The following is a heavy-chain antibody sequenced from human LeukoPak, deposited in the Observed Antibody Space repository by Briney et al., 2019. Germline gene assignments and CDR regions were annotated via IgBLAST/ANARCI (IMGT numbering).Heavy chain of an antibody. CDR1: GFSLSTSGVG. Sequence: SGPTLVTPAQALTLTCTSSGFSLSTSGVGEGWIRQSPGKALEWLALIYWDDNKRYSPSLRSRLTITKDTSKNQVVLTMTNVDPVDTATYSCAHRLTGALGAFDIWGQGTMVTVSS. J-gene: IGHJ3*02. CDR3: AHRLTGALGAFDI. D-gene: IGHD1-1*01. V-gene: IGHV2-5*02. CDR2: IYWDDNK.